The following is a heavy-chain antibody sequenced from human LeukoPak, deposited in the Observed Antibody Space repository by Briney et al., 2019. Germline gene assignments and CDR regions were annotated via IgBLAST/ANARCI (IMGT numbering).Heavy chain of an antibody. D-gene: IGHD2-21*01. CDR3: ARVSGDYFVS. J-gene: IGHJ4*02. Sequence: GGSLRLSCAAPGFSFSDSYMSWIRQAPGKGLQWVSYISTRGRTINYGDSVKGRFTISRDNAKNSLYLQMNSLRAEDTAVYYCARVSGDYFVSWGQGTLVTVSS. CDR2: ISTRGRTI. CDR1: GFSFSDSY. V-gene: IGHV3-11*04.